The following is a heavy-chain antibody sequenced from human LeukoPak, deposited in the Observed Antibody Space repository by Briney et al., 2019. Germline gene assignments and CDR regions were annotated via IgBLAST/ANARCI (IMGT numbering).Heavy chain of an antibody. V-gene: IGHV4-39*01. CDR2: IYYSGST. Sequence: SETLSLTCTVSGGSIRSSGYYWGCLRQPPRKGLERIGSIYYSGSTSYTPSLKSRVTMTVDTSQNQFSLKLSSVTAADTAVYYCARNASTMIVPGGWFDPWGQGTLVTVSS. CDR3: ARNASTMIVPGGWFDP. D-gene: IGHD3-22*01. J-gene: IGHJ5*02. CDR1: GGSIRSSGYY.